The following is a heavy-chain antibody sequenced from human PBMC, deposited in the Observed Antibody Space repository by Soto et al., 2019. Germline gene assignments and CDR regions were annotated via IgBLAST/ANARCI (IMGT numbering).Heavy chain of an antibody. CDR2: ISPICGTA. CDR1: GGTFSSFA. J-gene: IGHJ4*02. CDR3: ARGGRSAGYCSGGSCYDLSY. V-gene: IGHV1-69*13. Sequence: GASVKVSCVASGGTFSSFAISWVGQGPGQGLLWVGGISPICGTANYPQKFQGIVTVTADESTSTAYMELSSLRSEDTAVYYCARGGRSAGYCSGGSCYDLSYWGQGTLVTVSS. D-gene: IGHD2-15*01.